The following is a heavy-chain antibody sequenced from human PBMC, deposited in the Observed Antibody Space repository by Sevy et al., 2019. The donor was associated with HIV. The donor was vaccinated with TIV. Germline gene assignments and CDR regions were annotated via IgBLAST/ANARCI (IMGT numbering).Heavy chain of an antibody. CDR1: GFTFSSYA. V-gene: IGHV3-30-3*01. D-gene: IGHD5-12*01. J-gene: IGHJ6*02. CDR2: ISYDGSNK. CDR3: ARDGTEVEMATITRYSPYGMDV. Sequence: GGSLRLSCAASGFTFSSYAMHWVRQAPGKGLEWVAVISYDGSNKYYADSVKGRFTISRDNSKNTLYLQMNSLRAEDTAVYYCARDGTEVEMATITRYSPYGMDVWGHGTTVTVSS.